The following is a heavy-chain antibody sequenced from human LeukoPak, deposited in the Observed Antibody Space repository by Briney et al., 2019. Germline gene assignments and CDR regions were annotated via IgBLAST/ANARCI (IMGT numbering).Heavy chain of an antibody. V-gene: IGHV3-23*01. CDR1: GFTFSSYA. CDR3: AKVSRGYCRGGTCYYYYGMDV. CDR2: VFGSGGST. J-gene: IGHJ6*02. D-gene: IGHD2-15*01. Sequence: GGSLRLSCAASGFTFSSYAMSWVRQAPGKGLEWVSSVFGSGGSTYYVDSVKGRFTISRDNSKNTLYVQMNSLRVEDTAVYYCAKVSRGYCRGGTCYYYYGMDVWGQGTTVTVSS.